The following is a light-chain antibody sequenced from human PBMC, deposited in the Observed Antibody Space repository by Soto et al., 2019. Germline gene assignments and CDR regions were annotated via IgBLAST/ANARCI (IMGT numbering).Light chain of an antibody. CDR2: DVG. CDR1: SSDVGIYNY. V-gene: IGLV2-14*01. Sequence: QSVLTQPASVSGSPGQSITISCTGTSSDVGIYNYVSWYQQHPDKVPKLMIYDVGNRPSGVSNRFSGSKSGNTASLTISGLQAEDEADYYCSSYTSSTTLAFGTGTKLTVL. J-gene: IGLJ1*01. CDR3: SSYTSSTTLA.